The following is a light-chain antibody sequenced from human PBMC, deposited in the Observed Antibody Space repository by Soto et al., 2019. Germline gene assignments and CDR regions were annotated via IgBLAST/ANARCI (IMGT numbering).Light chain of an antibody. CDR3: ISYTSRSTAV. CDR2: AVS. J-gene: IGLJ1*01. CDR1: RRDVGGYNF. V-gene: IGLV2-14*01. Sequence: QSALTQPASVSASPGQSITISCTGTRRDVGGYNFVSWCQQHTGKAPKLMIYAVSNQPSSVFLRFSGTKSGNTASLTISGLHAEDEADYYCISYTSRSTAVFGTGTKATVL.